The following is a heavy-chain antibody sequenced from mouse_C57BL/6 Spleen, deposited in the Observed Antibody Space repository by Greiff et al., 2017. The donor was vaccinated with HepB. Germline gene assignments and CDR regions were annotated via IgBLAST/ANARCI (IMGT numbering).Heavy chain of an antibody. CDR2: IDPSDSYT. D-gene: IGHD1-1*01. V-gene: IGHV1-50*01. CDR3: ARATTVGYCDY. Sequence: QVHVKQPGAELVKPGASVTLSCKASGYTFTSYWMQWVKQRPGQGLEWIGEIDPSDSYTNYNQKFKGKATLTVDTSSSTAYMQRSSLTSEDAAVYYCARATTVGYCDYWGQGTTLTVSS. J-gene: IGHJ2*01. CDR1: GYTFTSYW.